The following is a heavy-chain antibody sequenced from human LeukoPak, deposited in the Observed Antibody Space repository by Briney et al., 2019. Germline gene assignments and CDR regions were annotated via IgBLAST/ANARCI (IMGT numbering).Heavy chain of an antibody. D-gene: IGHD2-21*01. J-gene: IGHJ4*02. Sequence: SETLSLTCIVSGAYVTTYSWNRIRQSPGKGLEWIGYFTLSGTTSYSSSLKSRVTISRDTSKNQLSLKLTSVTAADTAVYYCARWGESEWAFASWGPGTLVTVSS. CDR3: ARWGESEWAFAS. CDR2: FTLSGTT. CDR1: GAYVTTYS. V-gene: IGHV4-59*08.